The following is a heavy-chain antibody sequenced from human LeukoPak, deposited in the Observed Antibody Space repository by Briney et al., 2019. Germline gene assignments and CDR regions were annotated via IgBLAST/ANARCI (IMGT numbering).Heavy chain of an antibody. D-gene: IGHD3-22*01. V-gene: IGHV4-34*01. Sequence: SETLSLTCAVYGGSFSGYYWSWIRQPPGKGLEWIGEINHSGSTNYNPSLKSRVTISVDTSKNQFSLKLSSVTAADTAVYYCAREAAGYYYDSSGLGYWGQGTLVTVSS. CDR1: GGSFSGYY. CDR3: AREAAGYYYDSSGLGY. J-gene: IGHJ4*02. CDR2: INHSGST.